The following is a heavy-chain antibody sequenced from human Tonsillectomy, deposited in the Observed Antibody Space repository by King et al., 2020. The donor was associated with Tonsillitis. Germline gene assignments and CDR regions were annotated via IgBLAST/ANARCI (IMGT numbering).Heavy chain of an antibody. V-gene: IGHV3-23*04. J-gene: IGHJ4*02. CDR1: GFTFSSYA. CDR3: AKSSGSSSTWSFDY. Sequence: VQLVESGGGLVQPGGSLRLSCAASGFTFSSYAMTWVRQAPGKGLDWGSDISGSGDSTYYADSVKGRFTISSDNSNNTLYLQMHRLTDEDTAVYFCAKSSGSSSTWSFDYWGQGTRVIVSS. D-gene: IGHD6-13*01. CDR2: ISGSGDST.